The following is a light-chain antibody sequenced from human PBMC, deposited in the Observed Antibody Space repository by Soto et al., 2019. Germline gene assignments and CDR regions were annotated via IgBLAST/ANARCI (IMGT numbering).Light chain of an antibody. Sequence: EIVMTQSPAILSVSPGERATLSCRASQSVSTNLAWFQQKPGQTPRLLFNGASTRATGIPARFTGSGSGTEFILTISSLQSEDFEVYYCQQYDIWPPTFGQGTNVDIK. CDR1: QSVSTN. CDR2: GAS. J-gene: IGKJ1*01. V-gene: IGKV3-15*01. CDR3: QQYDIWPPT.